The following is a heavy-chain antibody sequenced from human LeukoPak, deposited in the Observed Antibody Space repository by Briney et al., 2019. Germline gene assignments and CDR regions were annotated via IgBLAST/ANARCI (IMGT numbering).Heavy chain of an antibody. Sequence: GGSLRLSCAASGFTFSTDSMNWVRQAPGKGLEWVANIKQDGSEKYYVDSVKGRFTISRDNAKNSLYLQMNSLRAEDTAVYYCARGLVGATRGIYFDYWGQGTLVTVSS. D-gene: IGHD1-26*01. V-gene: IGHV3-7*01. CDR2: IKQDGSEK. CDR1: GFTFSTDS. CDR3: ARGLVGATRGIYFDY. J-gene: IGHJ4*02.